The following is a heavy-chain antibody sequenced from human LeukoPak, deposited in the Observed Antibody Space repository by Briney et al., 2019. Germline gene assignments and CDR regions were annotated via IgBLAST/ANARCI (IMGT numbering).Heavy chain of an antibody. J-gene: IGHJ6*03. Sequence: SETLSLTCTVSGGSISSYYWSWIRQPPGKGLEWIGYIYYSGSTNYNPSLKSRVTISVDTSKNQFSLKLSSVTAADTAVYYCARVAFDYYDSSGYGGYYYYMDVWGKGTTVTISS. CDR3: ARVAFDYYDSSGYGGYYYYMDV. CDR1: GGSISSYY. V-gene: IGHV4-59*08. CDR2: IYYSGST. D-gene: IGHD3-22*01.